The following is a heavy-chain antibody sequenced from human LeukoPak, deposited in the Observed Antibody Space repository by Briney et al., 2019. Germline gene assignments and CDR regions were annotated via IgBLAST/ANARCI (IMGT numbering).Heavy chain of an antibody. Sequence: HPGGSLRLSCAASGFTFSDYWMTWVRQAPGKGPEWVANIREDGRKAYYVDSVMGRFTISRDNVKNSLYLQMNYLRAEDTAVYYCARDPPYCSSTSCYYYYGMDVWGQGTTVTVSS. CDR1: GFTFSDYW. CDR3: ARDPPYCSSTSCYYYYGMDV. CDR2: IREDGRKA. J-gene: IGHJ6*02. V-gene: IGHV3-7*01. D-gene: IGHD2-2*01.